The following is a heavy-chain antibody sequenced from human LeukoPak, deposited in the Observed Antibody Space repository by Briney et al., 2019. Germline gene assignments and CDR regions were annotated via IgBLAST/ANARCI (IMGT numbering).Heavy chain of an antibody. V-gene: IGHV5-51*03. CDR2: IYPGDSDT. CDR3: ARRGEYFDQ. Sequence: KPGESLKISCKGSGYTFSSAWIGWVRQMPGKGLEWMGIIYPGDSDTRYSPSFQGQVTISVDKSISTVYLQWNSLRASDTAIYYCARRGEYFDQWGQGTLVTVSS. D-gene: IGHD2/OR15-2a*01. CDR1: GYTFSSAW. J-gene: IGHJ4*02.